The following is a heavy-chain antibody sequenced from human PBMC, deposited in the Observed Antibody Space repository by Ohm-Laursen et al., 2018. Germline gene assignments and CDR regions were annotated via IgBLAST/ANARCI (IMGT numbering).Heavy chain of an antibody. CDR2: ISTTGKSI. D-gene: IGHD2-8*01. V-gene: IGHV3-21*01. CDR1: GVTFSRYS. J-gene: IGHJ4*02. Sequence: SLRLSCSASGVTFSRYSMNWVRQAPGKGLEWASSISTTGKSIYYADSVKGRFTISRDNAKNSLFLQMNNLRAEDTAVYYCASRNCTNGVCQFDYWGQGTLVTVSS. CDR3: ASRNCTNGVCQFDY.